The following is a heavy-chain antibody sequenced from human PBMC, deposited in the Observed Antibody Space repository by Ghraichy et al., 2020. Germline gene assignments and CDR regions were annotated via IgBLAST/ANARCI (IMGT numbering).Heavy chain of an antibody. V-gene: IGHV3-23*01. CDR3: AKDIGRGSGCSGTDY. CDR2: ISGSGGST. J-gene: IGHJ4*02. CDR1: GFTFSSYG. D-gene: IGHD2-15*01. Sequence: GGSLRLSCAASGFTFSSYGMNWVRQAPGKGLEWVSIISGSGGSTYYADSVKGRFTISRDNSKNTLYLQMDSLRAEDTAVYYCAKDIGRGSGCSGTDYWGQGTLVTVS.